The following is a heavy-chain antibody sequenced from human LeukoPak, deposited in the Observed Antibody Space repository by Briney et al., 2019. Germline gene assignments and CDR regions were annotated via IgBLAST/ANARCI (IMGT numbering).Heavy chain of an antibody. Sequence: SETLSLTCAVYGGSFSGYYWSWIRQPPGKGLEWIGEINHSGSTNYNPSLKSRVTISVDTSKNQFSLKLSSVTAADTAVYYCARGRPQEQHRRLDYWGQGTLVTVSS. CDR2: INHSGST. CDR3: ARGRPQEQHRRLDY. D-gene: IGHD6-13*01. J-gene: IGHJ4*02. V-gene: IGHV4-34*01. CDR1: GGSFSGYY.